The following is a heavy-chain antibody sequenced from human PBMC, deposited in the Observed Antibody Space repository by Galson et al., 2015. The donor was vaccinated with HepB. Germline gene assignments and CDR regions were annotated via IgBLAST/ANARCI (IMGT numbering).Heavy chain of an antibody. Sequence: SETLSLTCTVSGGSVSSGSYYWSWIRQPPGKGLEWIGYIYYSGSTNYNPSLKSRVTISVDTSKNQFSLKLSSVTAADTAVYYCALEGGNWNHRRFDYWGQGTLVTVSS. CDR1: GGSVSSGSYY. D-gene: IGHD1-14*01. CDR3: ALEGGNWNHRRFDY. J-gene: IGHJ4*02. V-gene: IGHV4-61*01. CDR2: IYYSGST.